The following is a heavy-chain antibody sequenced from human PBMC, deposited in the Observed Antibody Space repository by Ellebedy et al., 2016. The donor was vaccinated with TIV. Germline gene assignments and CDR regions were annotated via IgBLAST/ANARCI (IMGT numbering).Heavy chain of an antibody. CDR3: ARGAVAGKGLLVD. CDR1: GYTFTSYA. CDR2: INAGNGNT. J-gene: IGHJ4*02. Sequence: ASVKVSXKASGYTFTSYAMHWVRQAPGQRLEWMGWINAGNGNTKYSQKFQGRVTITRDTSASTAYMELSSLRSEDTAVYYCARGAVAGKGLLVDWGQGTLVTVSS. V-gene: IGHV1-3*01. D-gene: IGHD6-19*01.